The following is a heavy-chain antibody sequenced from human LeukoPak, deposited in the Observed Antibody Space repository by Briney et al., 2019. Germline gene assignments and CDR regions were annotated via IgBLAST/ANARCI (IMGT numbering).Heavy chain of an antibody. CDR1: GFIIGSYW. V-gene: IGHV3-7*01. Sequence: GGSLRLSWVASGFIIGSYWMSWVRQAPGKGLEWVANIRQDGSEKYYVDSVMGRLTISRDNAKNSLYLQMNNLTAADTAIYYCARAGYYGDDAFDLWGQGTRVTVSS. D-gene: IGHD2/OR15-2a*01. CDR3: ARAGYYGDDAFDL. J-gene: IGHJ3*01. CDR2: IRQDGSEK.